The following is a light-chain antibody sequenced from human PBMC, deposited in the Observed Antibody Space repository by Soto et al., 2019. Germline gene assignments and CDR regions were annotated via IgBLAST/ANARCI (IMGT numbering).Light chain of an antibody. CDR3: QQYNDWPPLT. CDR1: QSVDSS. CDR2: GAS. J-gene: IGKJ4*01. V-gene: IGKV3D-15*01. Sequence: DIVMTQSPATLSVSPGERATLSCRASQSVDSSLAWYQQKPGQAPRLLIYGASTRATGIPARFSGSGSVTEFTLIIISLQSEDFAVYYCQQYNDWPPLTFGGGTKVEIK.